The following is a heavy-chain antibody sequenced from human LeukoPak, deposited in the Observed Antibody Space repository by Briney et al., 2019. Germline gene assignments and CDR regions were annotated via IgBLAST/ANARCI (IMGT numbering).Heavy chain of an antibody. D-gene: IGHD3-10*01. V-gene: IGHV3-30-3*01. J-gene: IGHJ3*02. CDR1: GFTFSSYA. Sequence: GSLRLSCAASGFTFSSYAMYGVRQAPGKGVEWVAVISFDGSNKYYADSVKGRFTISRDNSKNTLYLQMNSLRAEDTAVYYCAREYDTMVRGAGYDFDIWGQGTMVTVSS. CDR2: ISFDGSNK. CDR3: AREYDTMVRGAGYDFDI.